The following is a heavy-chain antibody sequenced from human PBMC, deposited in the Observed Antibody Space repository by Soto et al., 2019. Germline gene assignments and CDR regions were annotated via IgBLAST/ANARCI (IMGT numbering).Heavy chain of an antibody. J-gene: IGHJ5*02. V-gene: IGHV3-72*01. D-gene: IGHD3-3*01. CDR2: TRNKANSYTT. Sequence: GGSLRLSCAASGFTFSDHYMDWVRQAPGKGLEWVGRTRNKANSYTTEYAASVKGRFTISRDDSKNSLYLQMNSLKTEDTAVYYCARSPPSTILNWFDPWGQGTLVTVSS. CDR1: GFTFSDHY. CDR3: ARSPPSTILNWFDP.